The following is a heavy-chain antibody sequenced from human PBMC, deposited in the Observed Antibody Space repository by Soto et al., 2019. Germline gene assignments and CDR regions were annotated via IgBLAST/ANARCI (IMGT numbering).Heavy chain of an antibody. CDR2: IWYDGSNK. J-gene: IGHJ4*02. CDR1: GFTFSSYG. D-gene: IGHD4-17*01. V-gene: IGHV3-33*01. CDR3: ARDGDYFGGLDY. Sequence: QVQLVESGGGVVQPGRSLRLSCAASGFTFSSYGMHWVRQAPGKGLEWVAVIWYDGSNKYYADSVKGRFTISRDNSKNTLYLQMNSLRAEDTAVYYCARDGDYFGGLDYWGQGTLVTVSS.